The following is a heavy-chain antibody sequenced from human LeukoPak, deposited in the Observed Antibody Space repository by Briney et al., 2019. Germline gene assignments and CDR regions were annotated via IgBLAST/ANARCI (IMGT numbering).Heavy chain of an antibody. D-gene: IGHD2/OR15-2a*01. J-gene: IGHJ5*02. CDR1: GYTFRDYW. Sequence: GESLKISCQASGYTFRDYWIAWVRLMPGEGLEWMGKIHPGNSYSDYSPSFQGLVTFSADKSVNTAYLQWSSLEASDTALYFCARLDCDSSTCRLCKHWFDPWGQGTLVTVSS. CDR3: ARLDCDSSTCRLCKHWFDP. V-gene: IGHV5-10-1*01. CDR2: IHPGNSYS.